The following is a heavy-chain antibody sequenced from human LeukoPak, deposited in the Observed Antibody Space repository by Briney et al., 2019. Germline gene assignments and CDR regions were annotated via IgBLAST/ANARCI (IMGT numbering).Heavy chain of an antibody. V-gene: IGHV4-4*07. J-gene: IGHJ4*02. D-gene: IGHD1-26*01. Sequence: SETLSLTCSVSGGSISNYYWSWIRQPAGKGLEWIGRIYASGSTNHNPSLKSRVTMSVDTSKNQFSLKLSSVTAAGTAMYYCARGRPYSASYYDSDYRGQGTLVTVSS. CDR2: IYASGST. CDR1: GGSISNYY. CDR3: ARGRPYSASYYDSDY.